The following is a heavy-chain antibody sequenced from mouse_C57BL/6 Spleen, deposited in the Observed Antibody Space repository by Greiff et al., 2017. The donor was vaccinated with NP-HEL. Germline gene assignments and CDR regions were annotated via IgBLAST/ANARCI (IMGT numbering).Heavy chain of an antibody. D-gene: IGHD2-1*01. V-gene: IGHV5-17*01. Sequence: DVKLVESGGGLVKPGGSLKLSCAASGFTFSDYGMHWVRQAPEKGLEWVAYISSGSSTIYYADTVKGRFTISRDNAKNTLFLQMTSLRSEDTAMYYCAKNYGNYRRFAYWGQGTLVTVSA. CDR1: GFTFSDYG. CDR2: ISSGSSTI. CDR3: AKNYGNYRRFAY. J-gene: IGHJ3*01.